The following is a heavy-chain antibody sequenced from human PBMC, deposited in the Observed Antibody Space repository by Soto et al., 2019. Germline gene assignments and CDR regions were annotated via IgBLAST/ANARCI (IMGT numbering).Heavy chain of an antibody. J-gene: IGHJ4*02. Sequence: SLRLSCAASGFTFDDYAMHWVRQAPGKGLEWVSGISWNSGSIGYADSVKGRFTISRDNAKNSLYLQMNSLRAEDTALYYCAKVRKPGTGDSSYFDYWGQGTLVTVSS. CDR2: ISWNSGSI. CDR3: AKVRKPGTGDSSYFDY. V-gene: IGHV3-9*01. D-gene: IGHD7-27*01. CDR1: GFTFDDYA.